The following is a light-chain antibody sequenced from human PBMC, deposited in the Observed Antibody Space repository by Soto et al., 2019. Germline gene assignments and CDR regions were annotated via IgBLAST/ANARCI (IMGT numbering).Light chain of an antibody. CDR2: EGS. CDR1: SSDIGNYNL. Sequence: QSVLTQPASVSGSPGQSITISCTGTSSDIGNYNLVSWYQQHPSKAPKLMIYEGSKRPSGVSNRFSGSKSGNTASLTISGLQAEDEGDYYCCSYAGSTSFVFGGGTKLTVL. J-gene: IGLJ3*02. V-gene: IGLV2-23*03. CDR3: CSYAGSTSFV.